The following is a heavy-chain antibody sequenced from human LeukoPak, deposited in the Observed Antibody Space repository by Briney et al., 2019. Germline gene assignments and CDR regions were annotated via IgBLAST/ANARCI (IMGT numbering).Heavy chain of an antibody. V-gene: IGHV1-69*04. D-gene: IGHD6-6*01. J-gene: IGHJ4*02. CDR1: GGTFSSYA. CDR3: ARAFTEYSSSSYFDY. Sequence: GSSVKVSCKASGGTFSSYAISWVRQAPGQGREWMGRIIPILGIANYAQKFQGRVTITADKSTSTAYMELSSLRSEDTAVYYCARAFTEYSSSSYFDYWGQGTLVTVSS. CDR2: IIPILGIA.